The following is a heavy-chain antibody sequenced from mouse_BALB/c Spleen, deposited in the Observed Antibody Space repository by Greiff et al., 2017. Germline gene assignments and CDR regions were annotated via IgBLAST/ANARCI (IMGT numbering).Heavy chain of an antibody. D-gene: IGHD2-1*01. J-gene: IGHJ3*01. V-gene: IGHV1-63*02. CDR1: GYTFTNYW. Sequence: QVHVKQSGAELVRPGTSVKISCKASGYTFTNYWLGWVKQRPGHGLEWIGDIYPGGGYTNYNEKFKGKATLTADTSSSTAYMQLSSLTSEDSAVYFCARDGNSFAYWGQGTLVTVSA. CDR3: ARDGNSFAY. CDR2: IYPGGGYT.